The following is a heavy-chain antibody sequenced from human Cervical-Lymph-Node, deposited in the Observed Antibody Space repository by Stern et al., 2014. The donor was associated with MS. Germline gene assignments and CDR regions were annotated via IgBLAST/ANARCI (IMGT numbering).Heavy chain of an antibody. V-gene: IGHV3-53*01. D-gene: IGHD1-1*01. CDR3: ARDTSSPERSDW. CDR1: GFTVSRDY. J-gene: IGHJ4*02. Sequence: EVHLVESEGGVIQPGGSLRLSCTASGFTVSRDYMTWVRQAPGKGLEWVSLITNVGSTFYTDSVKGRFTISRDDSKNTVYLHMTSLRAEDTAMYYCARDTSSPERSDWWGQGTLVTVSS. CDR2: ITNVGST.